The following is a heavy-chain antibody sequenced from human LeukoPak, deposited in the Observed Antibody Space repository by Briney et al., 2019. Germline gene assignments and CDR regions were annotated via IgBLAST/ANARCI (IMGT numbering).Heavy chain of an antibody. J-gene: IGHJ4*02. CDR3: AREIIRGSDYEANLDY. V-gene: IGHV4-4*07. Sequence: KASETLSLTCTVSGASISSFYWTWIRHPAGKGLERIGRIYNSGTTNYNPSLKSRVTMSLDTSNNQFSLRLSSVTAADTAVYYCAREIIRGSDYEANLDYWGRGTLVTVSA. D-gene: IGHD1-26*01. CDR2: IYNSGTT. CDR1: GASISSFY.